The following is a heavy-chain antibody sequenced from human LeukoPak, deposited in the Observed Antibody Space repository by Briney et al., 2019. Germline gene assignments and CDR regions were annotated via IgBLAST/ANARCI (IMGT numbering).Heavy chain of an antibody. CDR1: GYGLTSYA. CDR3: ARSIVYSSDSDGGYYFDY. J-gene: IGHJ4*02. Sequence: GASVKVSCKASGYGLTSYATHWVRQAPGQSLEWMGWINSDSGNTKYSQEFQGRVAITRDTSANTAYMELSSLRSEDTAVHYCARSIVYSSDSDGGYYFDYWGQGTLVTVSS. CDR2: INSDSGNT. V-gene: IGHV1-3*01. D-gene: IGHD6-19*01.